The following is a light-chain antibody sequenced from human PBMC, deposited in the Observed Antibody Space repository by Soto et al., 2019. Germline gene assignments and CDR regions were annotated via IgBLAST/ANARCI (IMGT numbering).Light chain of an antibody. CDR1: QSVSSSF. CDR2: GAS. CDR3: QQYGSSPPRYI. Sequence: ENVLTQSPGTLSLSPGERATLSCRASQSVSSSFLAWYQQKPGQAPRLLIYGASSRATGIPDRFSGSGSGTDFTLTISRLDPEYFAVYYCQQYGSSPPRYIFGQGTKLEIK. V-gene: IGKV3-20*01. J-gene: IGKJ2*01.